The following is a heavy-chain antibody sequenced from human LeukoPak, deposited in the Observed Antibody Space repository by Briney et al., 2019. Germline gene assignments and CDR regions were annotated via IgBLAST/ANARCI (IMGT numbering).Heavy chain of an antibody. V-gene: IGHV3-23*01. Sequence: GGSLRLSCAASGFTFSSYAMSWVRQAPGKGLEWVSDISGSGSNTYYADSVKGRFTISRDNSKNTLYLQMNSLRTEDTAVYYCAKARGTTGTFCDYWGRGALVTVSS. J-gene: IGHJ4*02. CDR2: ISGSGSNT. CDR1: GFTFSSYA. D-gene: IGHD1-1*01. CDR3: AKARGTTGTFCDY.